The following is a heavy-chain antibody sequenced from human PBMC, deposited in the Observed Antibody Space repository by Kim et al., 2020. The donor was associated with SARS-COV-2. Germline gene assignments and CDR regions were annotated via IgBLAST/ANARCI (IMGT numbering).Heavy chain of an antibody. Sequence: GGSLRLSCVASGFSFSASTMHWVRQASGKGLEWVGRIRSRANSYATAYAASVKDRFTISRDDSKNTAYLQMSSLKTEDTAVYYCAPPPDVANDYWGQGTLVTVSS. J-gene: IGHJ4*02. CDR2: IRSRANSYAT. D-gene: IGHD2-2*01. V-gene: IGHV3-73*01. CDR3: APPPDVANDY. CDR1: GFSFSAST.